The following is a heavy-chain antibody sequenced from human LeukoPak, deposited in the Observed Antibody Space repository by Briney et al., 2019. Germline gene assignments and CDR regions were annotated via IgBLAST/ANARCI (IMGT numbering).Heavy chain of an antibody. D-gene: IGHD6-25*01. CDR1: GYTFTDYY. CDR3: ARDQRSTAGKWFDP. Sequence: ASVKVSCKASGYTFTDYYIHWVRQAPGQGLEWMGRINPNSGGTNYAQRFQGRVTVTRDTSISTAYMELSTLRSADAGVYYCARDQRSTAGKWFDPWGQGTLVTVSS. CDR2: INPNSGGT. J-gene: IGHJ5*02. V-gene: IGHV1-2*05.